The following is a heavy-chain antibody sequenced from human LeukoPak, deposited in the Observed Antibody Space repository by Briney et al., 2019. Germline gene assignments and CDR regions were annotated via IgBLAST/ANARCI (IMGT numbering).Heavy chain of an antibody. CDR1: GFTFSSYA. CDR3: VRPPIAVAGDY. J-gene: IGHJ4*02. D-gene: IGHD6-19*01. V-gene: IGHV3-64D*06. CDR2: ISSNGGST. Sequence: GGSLRLSCAASGFTFSSYAMSWVRQAPGKGLEYVSAISSNGGSTYYADSVKGRFTISRDNSKNTLYLQMSSLRAEDTAVYYCVRPPIAVAGDYWGQGTLVTVSS.